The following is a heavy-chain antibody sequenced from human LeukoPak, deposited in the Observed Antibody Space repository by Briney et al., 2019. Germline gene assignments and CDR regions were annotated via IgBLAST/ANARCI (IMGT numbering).Heavy chain of an antibody. CDR2: INPNSGGT. V-gene: IGHV1-2*02. D-gene: IGHD2-2*01. Sequence: ASVKVSCKASVYTFTGYYMHWVRQAPGQGLEWMGWINPNSGGTNYAQKFQGRVTMTRDTSISTAYMELIRLRSDDTSVYYCAREAGYCSSTSCYGWFDPWGQGTLVTVSS. CDR3: AREAGYCSSTSCYGWFDP. CDR1: VYTFTGYY. J-gene: IGHJ5*02.